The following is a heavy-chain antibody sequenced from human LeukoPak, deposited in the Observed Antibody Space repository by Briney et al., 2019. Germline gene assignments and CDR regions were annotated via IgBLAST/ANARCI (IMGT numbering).Heavy chain of an antibody. CDR2: INHSGST. Sequence: SETLSLTCAVYGGSFSGYYWSWIRQPPGKGLEWIGEINHSGSTNYNPSLKSRVTISVDTSKNQFSLKLSSVTAADTAVYYCARGGYITMLYYFDYWGQGTLVTVSS. CDR3: ARGGYITMLYYFDY. J-gene: IGHJ4*02. CDR1: GGSFSGYY. V-gene: IGHV4-34*01. D-gene: IGHD3-10*02.